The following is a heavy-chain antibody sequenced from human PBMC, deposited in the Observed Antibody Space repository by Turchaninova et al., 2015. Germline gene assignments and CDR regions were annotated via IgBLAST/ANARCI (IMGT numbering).Heavy chain of an antibody. J-gene: IGHJ3*02. CDR2: IKPNSGGP. CDR3: ARDLDSGFDAFDI. V-gene: IGHV1-2*06. D-gene: IGHD6-19*01. Sequence: QVQLVQSGAEVKKPGASVKVSCKASGYTFTGYYMHWVRQAPGQGLEGMGRIKPNSGGPNHAQNFQGSVTMTRDTSISTAYMELSRLRSDDTAVYYCARDLDSGFDAFDIWGQGTMVTVSS. CDR1: GYTFTGYY.